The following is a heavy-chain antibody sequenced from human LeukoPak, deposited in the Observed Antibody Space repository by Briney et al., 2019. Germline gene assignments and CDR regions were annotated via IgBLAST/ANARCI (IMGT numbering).Heavy chain of an antibody. CDR3: AKVVPSPSVEFDY. D-gene: IGHD4-23*01. CDR1: FSXYA. J-gene: IGHJ4*02. V-gene: IGHV3-23*01. Sequence: FSXYAMXGVRXXXGXXLXGXXXIICCGCSTYYPYPLKGPFTISRDNSKNTLYLQMNSLRAEDTAVYYCAKVVPSPSVEFDYWGQGTLVTVSS. CDR2: IICCGCST.